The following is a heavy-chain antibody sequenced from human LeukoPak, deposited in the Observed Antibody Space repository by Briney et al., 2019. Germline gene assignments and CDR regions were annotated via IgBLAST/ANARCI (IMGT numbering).Heavy chain of an antibody. D-gene: IGHD2-15*01. CDR3: AKDVPYRVVVVAATPVLFDP. Sequence: QAGGSLRLSCAASGFTFSSYAMSWVRQAPGKGLEWVSASSVSGVSTYYADSVKGRFTISRDNSKNTLYLQMNSLRAEDTAVYYCAKDVPYRVVVVAATPVLFDPWGQGTLVTVSS. CDR2: SSVSGVST. CDR1: GFTFSSYA. J-gene: IGHJ5*02. V-gene: IGHV3-23*01.